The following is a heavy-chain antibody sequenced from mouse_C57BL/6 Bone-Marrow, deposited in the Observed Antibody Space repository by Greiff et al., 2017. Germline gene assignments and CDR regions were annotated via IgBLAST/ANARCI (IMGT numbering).Heavy chain of an antibody. CDR2: IDPSDSYT. CDR1: GYTFTSYW. Sequence: QVQLQQPGAELVRPGTSVKLSCKASGYTFTSYWMHWVKPRPGQGLEWIGVIDPSDSYTNYNQKFKGKATLTVDTSSSTAYMQLSSLTSEDSAVYYCARRAVYYGYDGPCWYFEVWGTGTTVTVSS. D-gene: IGHD2-2*01. J-gene: IGHJ1*03. V-gene: IGHV1-59*01. CDR3: ARRAVYYGYDGPCWYFEV.